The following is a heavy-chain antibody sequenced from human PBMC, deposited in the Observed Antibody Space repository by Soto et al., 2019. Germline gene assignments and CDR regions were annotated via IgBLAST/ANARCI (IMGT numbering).Heavy chain of an antibody. CDR1: GGNFSSYA. J-gene: IGHJ6*02. CDR3: ARSQGSSTSLEIYYYYYYGMDV. V-gene: IGHV1-69*01. Sequence: QVQLVQSGAEVKKPGSSVKVSCKASGGNFSSYAISWVRQAPGQGLECMGGIIPISDTTDYAQTFQGRVTITADETTSTAYMELTSLRSDDTAVYYCARSQGSSTSLEIYYYYYYGMDVWGQGTTVTVSS. CDR2: IIPISDTT. D-gene: IGHD2-2*01.